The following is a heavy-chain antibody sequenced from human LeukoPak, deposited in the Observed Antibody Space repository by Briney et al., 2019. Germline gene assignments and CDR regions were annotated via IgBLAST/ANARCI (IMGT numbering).Heavy chain of an antibody. Sequence: PGGSLRLSCAASRFTFSSYSMNWVRQAPWKGLEWVSYISGSSSTIYYADSVKGRFTISRDNAKNSLYLQMNSLRAADTAVYYCATLDAFDIWGQGTMVTVSS. CDR2: ISGSSSTI. CDR3: ATLDAFDI. CDR1: RFTFSSYS. V-gene: IGHV3-48*04. J-gene: IGHJ3*02.